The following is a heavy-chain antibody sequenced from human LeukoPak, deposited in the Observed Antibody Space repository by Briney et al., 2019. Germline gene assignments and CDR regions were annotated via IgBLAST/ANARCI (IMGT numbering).Heavy chain of an antibody. J-gene: IGHJ6*03. CDR1: GYTFTSYY. CDR2: INPSGGST. V-gene: IGHV1-46*01. CDR3: ARNFYYYYYMDV. Sequence: ASVKVSCKASGYTFTSYYMHWVRQAPGQGLEWMGIINPSGGSTSYAQKFQGRVTMTRDMSTSTVYMELSRLISEDTAVYYCARNFYYYYYMDVWGKGTTVTVSS.